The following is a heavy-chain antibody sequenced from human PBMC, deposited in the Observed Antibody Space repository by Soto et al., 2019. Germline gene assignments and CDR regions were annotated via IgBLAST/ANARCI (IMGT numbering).Heavy chain of an antibody. CDR2: INTDGSST. V-gene: IGHV3-74*01. J-gene: IGHJ4*02. Sequence: EVQLVESGGGLVQPGGSLRLSCAASGLIFSNYKMHWVRQAPGKGLVWVSRINTDGSSTDYADSVKGRFTVSRDNAKNTMSLQMNSLTADDTAVYYCARDTNGLHYWGQGTLVTVSS. CDR3: ARDTNGLHY. CDR1: GLIFSNYK. D-gene: IGHD2-8*01.